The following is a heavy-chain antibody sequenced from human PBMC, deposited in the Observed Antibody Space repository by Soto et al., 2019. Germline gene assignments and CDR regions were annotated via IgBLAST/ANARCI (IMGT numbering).Heavy chain of an antibody. CDR1: GGSISSGGYY. CDR3: AREPPGIAAAGIDRGWFDP. J-gene: IGHJ5*02. V-gene: IGHV4-31*03. Sequence: SETLSLTCTVSGGSISSGGYYWSWIRQHPGKGLEWIGYIYYSGSIYYNPSLKSRVTISVDTSKNQFSLKLSSVTAADTAVYYCAREPPGIAAAGIDRGWFDPWGQGTLVTGSS. D-gene: IGHD6-13*01. CDR2: IYYSGSI.